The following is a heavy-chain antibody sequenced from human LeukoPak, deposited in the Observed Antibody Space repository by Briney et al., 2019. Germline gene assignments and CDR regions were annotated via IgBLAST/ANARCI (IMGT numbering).Heavy chain of an antibody. CDR3: ARGFGSGTSPIDL. D-gene: IGHD3-10*01. V-gene: IGHV4-4*07. Sequence: KTSETLSLTCTVSGRSIRSVYWNWIRQSAGKGLEWIGRIYATDLTNYNPSLKSRVTLSVDMSKNELSLTLKSVTAADTAVYYCARGFGSGTSPIDLWGQGALVTVSS. CDR1: GRSIRSVY. CDR2: IYATDLT. J-gene: IGHJ5*02.